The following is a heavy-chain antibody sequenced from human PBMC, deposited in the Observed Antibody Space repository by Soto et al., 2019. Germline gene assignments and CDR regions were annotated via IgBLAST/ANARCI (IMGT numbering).Heavy chain of an antibody. CDR2: IYYSGST. CDR1: GGSISSSSYY. CDR3: ARHISSSWYRYYYYGMDV. J-gene: IGHJ6*02. V-gene: IGHV4-39*01. D-gene: IGHD6-13*01. Sequence: SETLSLTCTVSGGSISSSSYYWGWIRQPPGKGLEWIGSIYYSGSTYYNPSLKSRVTISVDTSKNQFSLKLSSVTAADTAVYYCARHISSSWYRYYYYGMDVWGQGTTVTVSS.